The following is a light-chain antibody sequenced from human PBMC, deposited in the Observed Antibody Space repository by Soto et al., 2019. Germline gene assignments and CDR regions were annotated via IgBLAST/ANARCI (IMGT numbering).Light chain of an antibody. CDR1: QMISSY. CDR3: QQSYTSPPAT. J-gene: IGKJ1*01. V-gene: IGKV1-39*01. Sequence: DLEMTQSPSSLSASVRDRVTITCRASQMISSYLNWYQQKPGKAPKLLIYAASSLQSGVLSRFSGSGSGTDFTLTISSLQPEDFATYYCQQSYTSPPATFGQGTKVDIK. CDR2: AAS.